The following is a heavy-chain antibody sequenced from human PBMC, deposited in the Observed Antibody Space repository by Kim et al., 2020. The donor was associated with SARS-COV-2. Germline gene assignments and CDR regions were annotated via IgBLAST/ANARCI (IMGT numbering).Heavy chain of an antibody. J-gene: IGHJ4*02. CDR3: ARQGVVVADYYFDY. D-gene: IGHD2-15*01. V-gene: IGHV4-39*01. Sequence: PSLKSRVTISVDTSKNQFSLKLSSVTAADTAVYYCARQGVVVADYYFDYWGQGTLVTVSS.